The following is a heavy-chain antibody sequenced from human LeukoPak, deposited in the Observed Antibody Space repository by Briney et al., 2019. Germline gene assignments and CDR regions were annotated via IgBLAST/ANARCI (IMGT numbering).Heavy chain of an antibody. CDR2: ISAYNGNT. J-gene: IGHJ4*02. Sequence: ASVKVSCKASGYTFTSYGISWVRQAPGQGLEWMGWISAYNGNTNYAQNLEGRVTMTTDTSTSTAYMELRSLRSEDTAVYYCARDVLGVSNYWGQGTLVTVSS. D-gene: IGHD3-16*01. CDR1: GYTFTSYG. V-gene: IGHV1-18*01. CDR3: ARDVLGVSNY.